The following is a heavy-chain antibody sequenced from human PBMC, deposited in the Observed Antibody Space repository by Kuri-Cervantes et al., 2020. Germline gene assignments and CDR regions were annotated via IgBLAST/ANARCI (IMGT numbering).Heavy chain of an antibody. J-gene: IGHJ4*02. Sequence: SETLSLTCIVSNGSISSNSYFWGWIRQPPGKGLEWIGAIHYSGDTYYNPSLKSRVTISVDTSKNQFSLKLSSVTAADTAVYYCATNLRFLEWLDDYWGQGTLVTVSS. CDR2: IHYSGDT. CDR3: ATNLRFLEWLDDY. V-gene: IGHV4-39*01. CDR1: NGSISSNSYF. D-gene: IGHD3-3*01.